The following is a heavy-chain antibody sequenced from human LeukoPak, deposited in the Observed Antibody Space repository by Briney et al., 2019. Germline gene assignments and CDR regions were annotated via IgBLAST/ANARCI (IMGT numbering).Heavy chain of an antibody. CDR2: ISWNSGSI. Sequence: PGGSLRLSCAASGFTFSSYAMSWVRQAPGKGLEWVSGISWNSGSIGYADSVKGRFTISRDNAKNSLYLQMNSLRAEDTALYYCAKMLPPGGYCSGGSCYGVYGMDVWGQGTTVTVSS. D-gene: IGHD2-15*01. CDR3: AKMLPPGGYCSGGSCYGVYGMDV. V-gene: IGHV3-9*01. CDR1: GFTFSSYA. J-gene: IGHJ6*02.